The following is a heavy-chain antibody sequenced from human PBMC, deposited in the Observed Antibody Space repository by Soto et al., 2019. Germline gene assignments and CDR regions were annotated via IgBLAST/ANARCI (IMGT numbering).Heavy chain of an antibody. V-gene: IGHV4-4*02. D-gene: IGHD2-8*02. Sequence: QVHLQESGPGLVKPSETLSLTCAVSGASIGSGGWWRWVRQPPGQGLEWIAEIFHDGNTNYSPSLKRRATISVDKSQNQFSLNVYSVTAADKAVYYCARHEGWTGPDQRGQGTLVTVSS. CDR3: ARHEGWTGPDQ. CDR1: GASIGSGGW. J-gene: IGHJ4*02. CDR2: IFHDGNT.